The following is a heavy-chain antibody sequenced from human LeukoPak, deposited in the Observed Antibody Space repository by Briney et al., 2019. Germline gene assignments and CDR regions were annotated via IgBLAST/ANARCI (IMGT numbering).Heavy chain of an antibody. CDR1: GGSFSGYY. D-gene: IGHD6-19*01. J-gene: IGHJ3*02. CDR3: ASIAVAARNDAFDI. CDR2: INHSGST. V-gene: IGHV4-34*01. Sequence: SETLSLTCAVYGGSFSGYYWSWIRQPPGKGLEWIGEINHSGSTNYNPSLKSRVTISVDTSKNQFSLKLSSVTAADTAVYYCASIAVAARNDAFDIWGQGTMVTASS.